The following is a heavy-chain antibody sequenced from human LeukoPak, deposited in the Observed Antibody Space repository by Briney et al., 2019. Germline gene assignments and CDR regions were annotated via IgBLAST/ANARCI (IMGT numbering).Heavy chain of an antibody. J-gene: IGHJ6*03. Sequence: SVKVSCKASGGTFSSYAISWVRQAPGQGLEWMGRIIPIFGTANYAQKFQGRVTITTDESTSTACMELSSLRSEDTAVYYCARERGSGDSYYYYYVDVWGKGTTVTVSS. CDR1: GGTFSSYA. CDR3: ARERGSGDSYYYYYVDV. D-gene: IGHD3-10*01. V-gene: IGHV1-69*05. CDR2: IIPIFGTA.